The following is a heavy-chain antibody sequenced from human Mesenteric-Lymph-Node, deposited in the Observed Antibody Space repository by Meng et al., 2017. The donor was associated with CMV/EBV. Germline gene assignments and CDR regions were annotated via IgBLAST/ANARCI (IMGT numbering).Heavy chain of an antibody. D-gene: IGHD2-21*01. CDR2: INPSGGST. Sequence: ASVKVSCKASGYTFTSYYMHWVRQAPGQGLEWMGTINPSGGSTTYAQKFQGRVTMTRDTSTNIVYMEVSSLTSEDTAVYYCVRAPCGGDCSWRGYAMDVWGQGTTVTVSS. CDR1: GYTFTSYY. V-gene: IGHV1-46*01. J-gene: IGHJ6*02. CDR3: VRAPCGGDCSWRGYAMDV.